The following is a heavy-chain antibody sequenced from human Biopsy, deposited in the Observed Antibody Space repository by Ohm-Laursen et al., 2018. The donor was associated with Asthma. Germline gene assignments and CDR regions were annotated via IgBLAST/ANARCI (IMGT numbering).Heavy chain of an antibody. Sequence: SHTLSFTCTVYYGCITSGGYYWTWIRQHQGKGLEWIGFIYYSGSTYYNPSLKSRVSISIDTSKNQFSLKLSSVTAADTAVYYCARAQDYYDSRGYYRSFDYWGQGTLVTVSS. CDR2: IYYSGST. CDR3: ARAQDYYDSRGYYRSFDY. CDR1: YGCITSGGYY. V-gene: IGHV4-31*02. J-gene: IGHJ4*02. D-gene: IGHD3-22*01.